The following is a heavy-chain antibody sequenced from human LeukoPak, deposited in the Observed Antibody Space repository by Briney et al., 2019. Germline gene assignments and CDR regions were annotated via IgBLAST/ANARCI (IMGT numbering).Heavy chain of an antibody. J-gene: IGHJ4*02. D-gene: IGHD6-13*01. Sequence: SETLSLTCSVSGGSISSLYWSWIRQPPGKGLEWIGYIYYTGSTNYNPSLKSRVTMFVDMSKNQFSLRLSSVTAADTAVYYCARSPGWAAAGNEYYFDYWGQGTLVTVSS. CDR1: GGSISSLY. V-gene: IGHV4-59*08. CDR2: IYYTGST. CDR3: ARSPGWAAAGNEYYFDY.